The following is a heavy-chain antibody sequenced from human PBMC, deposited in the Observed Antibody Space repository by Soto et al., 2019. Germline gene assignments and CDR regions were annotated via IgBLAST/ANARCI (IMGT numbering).Heavy chain of an antibody. Sequence: ASVKVFCKASGYTFTSYGTSWVRQAPGQGLEWMGWISAYNGNTNYAQKLQGRVTMTTDTSTGTAYMGLRSLGSDDKAVYSCALSGDCYYGPMGANGIDCWGQGTLVTVSS. CDR3: ALSGDCYYGPMGANGIDC. D-gene: IGHD2-21*01. CDR2: ISAYNGNT. J-gene: IGHJ4*02. V-gene: IGHV1-18*01. CDR1: GYTFTSYG.